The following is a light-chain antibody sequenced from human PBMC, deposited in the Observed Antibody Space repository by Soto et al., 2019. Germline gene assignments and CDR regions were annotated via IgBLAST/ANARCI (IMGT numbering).Light chain of an antibody. Sequence: QSVLTQPPSASGTPGQRVTISCSGSISNIGSNNVNWYQQLPGTAPKLLIYNNNQRPSGVPDRFSGSKPGTSASLAISGLQSEDEADYYCAAWDDGLNGYVFGTGTKVTVL. CDR2: NNN. CDR3: AAWDDGLNGYV. J-gene: IGLJ1*01. CDR1: ISNIGSNN. V-gene: IGLV1-44*01.